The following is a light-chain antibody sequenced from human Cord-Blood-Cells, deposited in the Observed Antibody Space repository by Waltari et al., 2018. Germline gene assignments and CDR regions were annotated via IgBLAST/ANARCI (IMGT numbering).Light chain of an antibody. CDR3: QQRSNWPT. J-gene: IGKJ1*01. V-gene: IGKV3-11*01. CDR2: DAS. CDR1: QSVSSY. Sequence: EIVLTQSPATLSSSPGERATLSCRASQSVSSYLAWYQQKPGQAPRLLIYDASNRATGIPARFSGGGSGTDFTLTISSLEPEDFAVYYCQQRSNWPTFGQGTKVEIK.